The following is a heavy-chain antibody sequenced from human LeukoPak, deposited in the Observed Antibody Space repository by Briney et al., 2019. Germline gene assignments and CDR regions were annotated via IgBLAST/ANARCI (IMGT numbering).Heavy chain of an antibody. V-gene: IGHV1-2*02. Sequence: GASVKVSCKTSGYTFATYFMHWVRQAPGQGLEWMGYIKPNSGVTNYAQKFRGGVTMTWDTSISTAYIELSGLTSDDTAIYYCARPTYCGSNCYFNFDYWGQGTLVTVSS. CDR1: GYTFATYF. CDR3: ARPTYCGSNCYFNFDY. J-gene: IGHJ4*02. D-gene: IGHD2-21*02. CDR2: IKPNSGVT.